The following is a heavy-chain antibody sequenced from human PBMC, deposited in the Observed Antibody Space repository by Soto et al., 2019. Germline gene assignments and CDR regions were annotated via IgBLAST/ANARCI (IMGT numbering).Heavy chain of an antibody. V-gene: IGHV4-34*01. CDR1: GGSFSGYY. D-gene: IGHD2-2*01. Sequence: SETLSRTCAVYGGSFSGYYWSWIRQPPGKGLEWIGEINHSGSTNYNPSLKSRVTISVDTSKNQFSLKLSSVTAADTAVYYCARVRSTILGWFDPWGQGTLVTVSS. CDR3: ARVRSTILGWFDP. CDR2: INHSGST. J-gene: IGHJ5*02.